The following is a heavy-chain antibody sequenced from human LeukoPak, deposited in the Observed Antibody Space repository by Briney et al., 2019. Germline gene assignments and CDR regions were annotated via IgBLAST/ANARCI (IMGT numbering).Heavy chain of an antibody. CDR3: ARGSGYDYYYGMDV. CDR1: YS. Sequence: YSXXWVRQAXGKGLEWASSISSSSSYIYYADSVKGRFTISRDNAKNSLYLQMNSLRAEDTAVYYCARGSGYDYYYGMDVWGQGTTVTVSS. CDR2: ISSSSSYI. D-gene: IGHD3-22*01. V-gene: IGHV3-21*01. J-gene: IGHJ6*02.